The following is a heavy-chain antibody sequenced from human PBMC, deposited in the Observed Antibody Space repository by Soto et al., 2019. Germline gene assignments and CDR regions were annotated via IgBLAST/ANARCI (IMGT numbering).Heavy chain of an antibody. Sequence: PGGSLRLSCAASGFTFNNAWMSWVRQAPGKGLEWVGRITDGGSTDYGAPVKARFTMSRDESKTTLYLQMNNLNSEDTAVYYCASAACIYNSCDSRTALDVWGQGTTVTVSS. V-gene: IGHV3-15*01. J-gene: IGHJ6*02. CDR1: GFTFNNAW. CDR3: ASAACIYNSCDSRTALDV. D-gene: IGHD2-2*02. CDR2: ITDGGST.